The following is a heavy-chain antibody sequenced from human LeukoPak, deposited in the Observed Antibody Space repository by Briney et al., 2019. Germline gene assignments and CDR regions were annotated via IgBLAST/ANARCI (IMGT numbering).Heavy chain of an antibody. V-gene: IGHV3-15*01. J-gene: IGHJ4*02. CDR1: GFTFSNAW. D-gene: IGHD3-22*01. Sequence: KPGGSLRLSYAASGFTFSNAWMSWVRQAPGKGLEWVGRIKSKTDGGTTGYAAPVKGRFTISRDDSKNTLYLQMNSLKTEDTAVYYCTTGIPTYYYDSSGYYYVYWGQGTLVTVSS. CDR2: IKSKTDGGTT. CDR3: TTGIPTYYYDSSGYYYVY.